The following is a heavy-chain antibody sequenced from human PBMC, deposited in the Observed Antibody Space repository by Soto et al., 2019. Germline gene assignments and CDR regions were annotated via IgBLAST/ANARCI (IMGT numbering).Heavy chain of an antibody. Sequence: ASVKVSCKGSGYTFTGYYIHWVRQTPGQGPEWMGEISPQTGGTKYAQKYQGRVTMTRDTSITTVYMELSNLSPDDTAVYYCGRGRSGELVIFYWGQGTLVTVPQ. J-gene: IGHJ4*02. CDR3: GRGRSGELVIFY. CDR1: GYTFTGYY. D-gene: IGHD1-26*01. CDR2: ISPQTGGT. V-gene: IGHV1-2*02.